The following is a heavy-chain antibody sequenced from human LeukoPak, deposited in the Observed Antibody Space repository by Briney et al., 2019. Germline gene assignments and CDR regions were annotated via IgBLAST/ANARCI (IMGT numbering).Heavy chain of an antibody. CDR3: AKDRSSSSFNYYYYYMDV. Sequence: SETLSLTCTVSGASISSGDYFWTWIRQPPGKGLEWIGYIFDSGRTDFNPSLKSRVTISVDRPKNQFSLRLSSVTAADTAVYYCAKDRSSSSFNYYYYYMDVWGKGTTVTVSS. V-gene: IGHV4-30-2*01. CDR2: IFDSGRT. CDR1: GASISSGDYF. J-gene: IGHJ6*03. D-gene: IGHD6-6*01.